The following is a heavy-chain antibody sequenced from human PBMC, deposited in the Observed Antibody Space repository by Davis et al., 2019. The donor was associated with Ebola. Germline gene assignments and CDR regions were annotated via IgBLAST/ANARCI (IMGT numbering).Heavy chain of an antibody. CDR1: GGSISSGGYY. V-gene: IGHV4-31*03. Sequence: PSETLSLTCTVSGGSISSGGYYWSWIRQHPGKGLEWIGYIYYSGSTYYNPSLKSRVTISVDTSKNQFSLKLSSVTAADTAVYYCARVGYGSGSYSWYYYYMDVWGKGTTVTVSS. CDR3: ARVGYGSGSYSWYYYYMDV. CDR2: IYYSGST. J-gene: IGHJ6*03. D-gene: IGHD3-10*01.